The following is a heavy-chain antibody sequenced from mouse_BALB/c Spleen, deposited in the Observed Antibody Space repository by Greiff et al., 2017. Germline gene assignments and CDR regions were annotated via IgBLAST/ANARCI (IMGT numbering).Heavy chain of an antibody. CDR3: ARSGGPYYGYDYYFDY. D-gene: IGHD2-9*01. CDR2: ISTYYGDA. V-gene: IGHV1S137*01. J-gene: IGHJ2*01. CDR1: GYTFTDYA. Sequence: VQLQQSGAELVRPGVSVKISCKGSGYTFTDYAMHWVKQSHAKSLEWIGVISTYYGDASYNQKFKGKATMTVDKSSSTAYMELARLTSEDSAVYYCARSGGPYYGYDYYFDYWGQGTTLTVSS.